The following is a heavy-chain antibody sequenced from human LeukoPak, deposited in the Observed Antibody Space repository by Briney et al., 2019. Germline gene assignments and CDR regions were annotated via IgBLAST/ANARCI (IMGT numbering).Heavy chain of an antibody. CDR1: GYTLTELS. CDR3: ATPLHKLFDAFDI. J-gene: IGHJ3*02. V-gene: IGHV1-24*01. Sequence: GASVKVSCKVSGYTLTELSMHWVRPAPGKGLAWMGGFDPEDGETIYAQKFQGRVTMTEDTSTDTAYMELSSLRSEDTAVYYCATPLHKLFDAFDIWGQGTMVTVSS. D-gene: IGHD1-1*01. CDR2: FDPEDGET.